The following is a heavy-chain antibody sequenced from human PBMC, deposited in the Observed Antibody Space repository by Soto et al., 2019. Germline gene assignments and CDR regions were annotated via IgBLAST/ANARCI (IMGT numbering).Heavy chain of an antibody. CDR1: GGSFNNYV. CDR3: ARYWNAGTLYGAFDI. CDR2: IIPNYEAA. Sequence: QVQLVQAGAEVRKPGSSVKVSCEASGGSFNNYVISWLRHAPGQGLEWMGGIIPNYEAANYARKLRGRLTITADKATNTAYMELNSLRPEDTATYYCARYWNAGTLYGAFDIWGQGTTVIVS. J-gene: IGHJ3*02. V-gene: IGHV1-69*06. D-gene: IGHD4-17*01.